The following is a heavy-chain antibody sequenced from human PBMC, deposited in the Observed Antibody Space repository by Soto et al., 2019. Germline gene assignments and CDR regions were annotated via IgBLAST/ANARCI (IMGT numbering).Heavy chain of an antibody. V-gene: IGHV3-23*01. D-gene: IGHD2-2*01. CDR3: ADLSSDCTSSNCE. CDR1: GFTFSSYS. Sequence: DVRLLESGGGLVQPGGSLRLSCAAFGFTFSSYSMSWVRQAAGKGLEWVSTIGTSASTYYGDSVRGRFTISRDNSRNTLYLQMNSLRAEDTAVYYCADLSSDCTSSNCEWGQGTLVTLSP. J-gene: IGHJ4*02. CDR2: IGTSAST.